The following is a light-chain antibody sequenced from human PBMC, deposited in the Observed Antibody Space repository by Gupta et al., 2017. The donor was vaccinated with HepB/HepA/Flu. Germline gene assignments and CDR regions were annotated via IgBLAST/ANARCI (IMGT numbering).Light chain of an antibody. CDR3: QHHSSWPNT. CDR1: QSISSY. Sequence: EIVLTQSPSTLSLSPGERATLSCRASQSISSYLAWYQQRPGQAPRLLIYDASNRATGIPARFSGSGSETEFSLIISSLEPEDFAVYYCQHHSSWPNTFGRGTKVEIK. V-gene: IGKV3-11*01. CDR2: DAS. J-gene: IGKJ4*01.